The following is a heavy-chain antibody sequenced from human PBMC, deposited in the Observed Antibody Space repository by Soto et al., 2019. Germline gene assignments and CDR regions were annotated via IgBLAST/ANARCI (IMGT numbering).Heavy chain of an antibody. CDR3: ARAYYYDSNGHRPAFDV. CDR1: GYTFISYG. Sequence: ASVKVSCKASGYTFISYGISWVRQAPGQGLEWMGWISAYNTNTKYVEKLQGRFTMTTDTSTSTAYMELMSLRSDDTAEYYCARAYYYDSNGHRPAFDVWGQGTMVTVSS. CDR2: ISAYNTNT. J-gene: IGHJ3*01. D-gene: IGHD3-22*01. V-gene: IGHV1-18*01.